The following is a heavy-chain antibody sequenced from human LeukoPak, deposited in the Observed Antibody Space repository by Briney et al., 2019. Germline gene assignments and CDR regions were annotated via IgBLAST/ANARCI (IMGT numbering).Heavy chain of an antibody. J-gene: IGHJ6*03. CDR1: GGSISSYY. CDR2: SNDSGGT. CDR3: ARLSVIVGSTLEYYYYYMDV. V-gene: IGHV4-34*01. D-gene: IGHD1-26*01. Sequence: SETLSLTCTVSGGSISSYYWSWIRQPPGKRLEWVGESNDSGGTNYNPSLKSRVTISADKSKNQVSLKLTSVTAADTAVYYCARLSVIVGSTLEYYYYYMDVWGQGTTVTVSS.